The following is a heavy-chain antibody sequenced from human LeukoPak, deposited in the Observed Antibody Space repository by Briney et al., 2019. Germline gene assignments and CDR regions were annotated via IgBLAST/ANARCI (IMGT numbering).Heavy chain of an antibody. CDR3: AKEIGAAVYFDY. CDR1: GFTVSSNY. CDR2: IYSGGST. D-gene: IGHD6-25*01. V-gene: IGHV3-66*01. J-gene: IGHJ4*02. Sequence: GGSLRLSCAASGFTVSSNYMSWVRQAPGKGLEWVSVIYSGGSTYYADSVKGRFTISRDNSKNTLYLQMNSLRVEDTAVYYCAKEIGAAVYFDYWSQGTLVTVSS.